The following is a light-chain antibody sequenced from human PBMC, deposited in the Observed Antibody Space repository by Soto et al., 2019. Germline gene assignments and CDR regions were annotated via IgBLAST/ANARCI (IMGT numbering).Light chain of an antibody. CDR1: TSDVAYYDL. V-gene: IGLV2-23*02. J-gene: IGLJ2*01. CDR3: CTSAGHVPK. Sequence: QSALTQPASVSGSPGQSITISCAGTTSDVAYYDLVSWYQQHPGRAPKLLIYEVDKRPSGISVRFSGSKSGATASLTISGLLPDDEAVYFCCTSAGHVPKFGGGTKLTVL. CDR2: EVD.